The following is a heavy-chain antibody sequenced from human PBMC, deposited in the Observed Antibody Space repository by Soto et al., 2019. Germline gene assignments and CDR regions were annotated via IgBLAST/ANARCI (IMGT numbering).Heavy chain of an antibody. D-gene: IGHD1-26*01. CDR3: ARDSTASGGNWFDP. CDR1: GGSISSGDYY. V-gene: IGHV4-30-4*01. J-gene: IGHJ5*02. Sequence: PSETLSLTCTVSGGSISSGDYYWSWIRQPPGKGLGWIGYIYYSGSTYYNPSLKSRVTISVDTSKNQFSLKLSSVTAADTAVYYCARDSTASGGNWFDPWGQGTLVTVSS. CDR2: IYYSGST.